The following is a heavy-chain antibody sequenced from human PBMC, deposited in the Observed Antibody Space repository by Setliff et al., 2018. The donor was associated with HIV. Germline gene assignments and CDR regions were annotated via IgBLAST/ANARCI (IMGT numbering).Heavy chain of an antibody. CDR1: GFNFNEYA. CDR2: IWYDGTYK. J-gene: IGHJ4*02. D-gene: IGHD3-3*01. Sequence: GSLRLSCAASGFNFNEYAMHWVRQAPGKGLEWVAVIWYDGTYKYYTDSVKGRFTISRDNSKNTLHLQMNSLRDEDTAVYFCAKDLKSFWSGYYGGFDYWGQGTLVTVSS. V-gene: IGHV3-30*02. CDR3: AKDLKSFWSGYYGGFDY.